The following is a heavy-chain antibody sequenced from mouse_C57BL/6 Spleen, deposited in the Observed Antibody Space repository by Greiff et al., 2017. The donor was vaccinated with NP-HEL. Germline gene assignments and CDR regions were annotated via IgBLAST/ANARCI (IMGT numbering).Heavy chain of an antibody. CDR3: ARPRDGYSFAY. D-gene: IGHD2-3*01. CDR2: ISSGSSTI. CDR1: GFTFSDYG. Sequence: DVMLVESGGGLVKPGGSLKLSCAASGFTFSDYGMHWVRQAPEKGLEWVAYISSGSSTIYYADTVKGRFTNARDNAKNTLFLQMTSLRSEDTAMYFCARPRDGYSFAYWGQWTLVTVSA. J-gene: IGHJ3*01. V-gene: IGHV5-17*01.